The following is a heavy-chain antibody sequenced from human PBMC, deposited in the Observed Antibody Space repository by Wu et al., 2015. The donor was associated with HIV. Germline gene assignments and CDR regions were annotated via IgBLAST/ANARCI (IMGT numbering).Heavy chain of an antibody. V-gene: IGHV1-69*05. CDR1: GNTFSA. D-gene: IGHD6-19*01. CDR3: ATPRSPGFSSAWPTYFDY. CDR2: IIPLFGTR. J-gene: IGHJ4*02. Sequence: QVQLVQSGAEVKKPGSSVKISCKASGNTFSAINWVRQAPGQGLEWMGGIIPLFGTRDYAQIFQGRLTITTDESTSTAYMSLSGLKSDDTAVYYCATPRSPGFSSAWPTYFDYWGQGTLVTVSS.